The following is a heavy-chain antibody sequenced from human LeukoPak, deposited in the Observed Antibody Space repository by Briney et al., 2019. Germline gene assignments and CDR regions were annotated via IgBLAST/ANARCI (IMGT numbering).Heavy chain of an antibody. D-gene: IGHD6-13*01. CDR2: IYHSGST. CDR1: GASFNYYY. V-gene: IGHV4-34*01. CDR3: ARAPDDGGIAARFDP. J-gene: IGHJ5*02. Sequence: KPSETLSLTCGVYGASFNYYYWSWIRQPPGKGLEWIGYIYHSGSTYYNPSLKSRVTISVDRSKNQFSLKLSSVTAADTAVYYCARAPDDGGIAARFDPWGQGTLVTVSS.